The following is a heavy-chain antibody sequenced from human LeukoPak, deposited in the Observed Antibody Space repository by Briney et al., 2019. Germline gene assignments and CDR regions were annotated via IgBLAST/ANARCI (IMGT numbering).Heavy chain of an antibody. CDR2: IYHSGST. CDR3: ARHVYSSSWYSNYYYYMDV. J-gene: IGHJ6*03. V-gene: IGHV4-38-2*02. Sequence: SETLSLTCTVSGYSISSGYYWGWIRQPPGKGLEWIGSIYHSGSTYYNPSLKSRVTISVDTSKNQFSLKLSSVTAADTAVYYCARHVYSSSWYSNYYYYMDVWGKGTTVTISS. D-gene: IGHD6-13*01. CDR1: GYSISSGYY.